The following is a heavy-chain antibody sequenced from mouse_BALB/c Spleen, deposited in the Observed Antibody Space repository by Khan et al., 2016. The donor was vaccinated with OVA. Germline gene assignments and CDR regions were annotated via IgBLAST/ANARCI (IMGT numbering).Heavy chain of an antibody. Sequence: EVQLQESGPGLVKPSQSLSLTCTVTDYSITSDYAWNWIRQFPGNKLEWMGYISYSGSTSYHPSLKSRISFTRDTSKNQFFLQLNSVNPEDTATYYCARSVYYAYAYAMDYWGQGTSVTVSS. V-gene: IGHV3-2*02. CDR1: DYSITSDYA. J-gene: IGHJ4*01. D-gene: IGHD2-2*01. CDR2: ISYSGST. CDR3: ARSVYYAYAYAMDY.